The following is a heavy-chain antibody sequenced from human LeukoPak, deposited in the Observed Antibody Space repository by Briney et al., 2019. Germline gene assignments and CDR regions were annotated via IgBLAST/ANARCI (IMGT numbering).Heavy chain of an antibody. CDR2: ISHSGST. Sequence: SETLSLTCAVSGYSISSGYYWGWIRQPPGKGLEWIGSISHSGSTYYNPSLKSRVTISVDTSKNQFSLKLSSVTAADTAVYYCARFVSGVVVVPAAAGYYYFDCWGQGTLVTVSS. CDR1: GYSISSGYY. V-gene: IGHV4-38-2*01. CDR3: ARFVSGVVVVPAAAGYYYFDC. D-gene: IGHD2-2*01. J-gene: IGHJ4*02.